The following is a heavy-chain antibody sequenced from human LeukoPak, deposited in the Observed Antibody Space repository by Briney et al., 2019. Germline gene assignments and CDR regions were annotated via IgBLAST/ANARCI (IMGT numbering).Heavy chain of an antibody. CDR1: GFTFNTYS. CDR3: ASLEGSGSYYPRYFDY. V-gene: IGHV3-21*01. Sequence: GGSLRLSCAASGFTFNTYSMNWVRQAPGEGLEWVSSISPTSDHIYYADSVKGRFTISRDNAQSLLYLQMSSLRAEDTAVYYCASLEGSGSYYPRYFDYWGQGTLVTVSS. D-gene: IGHD3-10*01. CDR2: ISPTSDHI. J-gene: IGHJ4*02.